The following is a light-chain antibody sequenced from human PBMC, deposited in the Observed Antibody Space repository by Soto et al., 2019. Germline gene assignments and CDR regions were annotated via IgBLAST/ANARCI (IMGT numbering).Light chain of an antibody. J-gene: IGKJ5*01. Sequence: EMVLTRSPVTRSWWPREVGTRAVRASQSVSRYLGWYQQKPGQAPRLLISDASNRATGIPARFTGSGSGTDFTLTISRLEPEDFAVYYCQQCSNWPPTFGQGTRLEIK. CDR3: QQCSNWPPT. CDR1: QSVSRY. V-gene: IGKV3-11*01. CDR2: DAS.